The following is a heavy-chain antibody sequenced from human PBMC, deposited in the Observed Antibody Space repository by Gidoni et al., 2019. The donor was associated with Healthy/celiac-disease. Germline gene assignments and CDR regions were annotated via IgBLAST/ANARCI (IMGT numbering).Heavy chain of an antibody. Sequence: EVQPLESGGGLVQPGGSLRLSCAASGFPFSSYAMSWVRQVPGKGVEWVSAISGSGGSTNYAESVKSRFTISRDNSKNTLYLQMNSLRAEDTAVYYCATDPGESDIPDYWGQGTLVTVSS. CDR1: GFPFSSYA. J-gene: IGHJ4*02. CDR2: ISGSGGST. D-gene: IGHD2-21*01. V-gene: IGHV3-23*01. CDR3: ATDPGESDIPDY.